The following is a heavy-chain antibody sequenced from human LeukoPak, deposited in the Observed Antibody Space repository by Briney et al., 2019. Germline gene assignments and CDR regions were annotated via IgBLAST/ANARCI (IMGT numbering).Heavy chain of an antibody. J-gene: IGHJ4*02. CDR2: MNPNSGNT. Sequence: ASVKVSCKASGYTFTSYDINWVRQATGQGLEWMGWMNPNSGNTGYAQKFQGRVTMTRNTSISTAYMELSSLRSEDTAVYYCARATMVRGVIGYWGQGTLVTVSS. CDR1: GYTFTSYD. V-gene: IGHV1-8*01. CDR3: ARATMVRGVIGY. D-gene: IGHD3-10*01.